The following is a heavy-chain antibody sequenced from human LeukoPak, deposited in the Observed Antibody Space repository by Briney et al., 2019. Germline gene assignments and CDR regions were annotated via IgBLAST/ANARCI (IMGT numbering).Heavy chain of an antibody. D-gene: IGHD4-11*01. CDR1: GYTFTDYY. V-gene: IGHV1-69-2*01. Sequence: ASVKVSCKVSGYTFTDYYMHWVQQAPGKGLEWMGLVDPEDGETIYAEKFRGRVTITADTSTDTAYMELSSLRSEDTAVYYCARSDSNYVCFDYWGQGTLVTVSS. CDR3: ARSDSNYVCFDY. J-gene: IGHJ4*02. CDR2: VDPEDGET.